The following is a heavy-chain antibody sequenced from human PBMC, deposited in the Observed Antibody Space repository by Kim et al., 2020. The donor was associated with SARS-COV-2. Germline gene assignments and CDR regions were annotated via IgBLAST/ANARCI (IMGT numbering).Heavy chain of an antibody. CDR1: GYTLTELS. J-gene: IGHJ6*02. D-gene: IGHD3-9*01. Sequence: ASVKVSCKVSGYTLTELSMHWVRQAPGKGLEWMGGFDPEDGETIYAQKFQGRVTMTEDTSTDTAYMELSSLRSEDTAVYYCATDVLRYFDWPGMDVWGQGTTVTVSS. V-gene: IGHV1-24*01. CDR3: ATDVLRYFDWPGMDV. CDR2: FDPEDGET.